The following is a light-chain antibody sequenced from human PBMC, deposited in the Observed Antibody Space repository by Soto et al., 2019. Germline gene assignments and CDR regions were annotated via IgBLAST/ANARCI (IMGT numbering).Light chain of an antibody. J-gene: IGKJ5*01. Sequence: EIVLTQSPGTLSLSPGERATLSCRASQSVSSSYLAWYQQKPGQAPRLPIYGASSRATGIPDRFSGSGSGTDVTLTISRPEPEDFAVYYCHQYGSSPPITCGQETRLEIK. CDR2: GAS. CDR3: HQYGSSPPIT. V-gene: IGKV3-20*01. CDR1: QSVSSSY.